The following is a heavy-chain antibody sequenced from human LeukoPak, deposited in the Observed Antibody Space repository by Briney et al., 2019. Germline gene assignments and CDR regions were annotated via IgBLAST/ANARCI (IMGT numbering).Heavy chain of an antibody. D-gene: IGHD3-22*01. V-gene: IGHV1-69*04. J-gene: IGHJ4*02. CDR2: IIPILGIA. CDR3: ATSFSYDYDNSASTVDY. CDR1: GGTFSSYA. Sequence: VASVKVSCKASGGTFSSYAISWVRQAPGQGLEWMGRIIPILGIANYAQKFQGRVTITADKSTSTAYMELSSLRSEDAAVYYCATSFSYDYDNSASTVDYWGQGTPVTVSS.